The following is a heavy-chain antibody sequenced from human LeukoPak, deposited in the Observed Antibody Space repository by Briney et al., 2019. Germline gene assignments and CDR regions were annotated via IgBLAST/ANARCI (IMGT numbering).Heavy chain of an antibody. V-gene: IGHV3-21*01. D-gene: IGHD2-2*01. CDR1: GFTFSSYS. CDR2: ISSSSSYI. CDR3: AREGVVVVPAATPDYYYYMDV. Sequence: PGGSLRLSCAASGFTFSSYSMNWVRQAPGKGLEWVSSISSSSSYIYYADSVKGRFTISRDNAKNSLYLQMNSLRAEDTAVYYCAREGVVVVPAATPDYYYYMDVWGKGTTVTVSS. J-gene: IGHJ6*03.